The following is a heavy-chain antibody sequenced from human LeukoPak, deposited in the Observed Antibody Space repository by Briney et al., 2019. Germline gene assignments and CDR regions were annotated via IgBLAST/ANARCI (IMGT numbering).Heavy chain of an antibody. CDR3: VPPAAGLHRTISTEYFQQ. CDR1: GLTFSSYD. Sequence: GGSLRLSCAAAGLTFSSYDMYWVRQAPGKRLEWVSYISSSGTTIYYADSVKGRFTISRDNAKNSVYLQMNSLRAEDTAVYYCVPPAAGLHRTISTEYFQQWGQGTLVTVSS. J-gene: IGHJ1*01. V-gene: IGHV3-48*03. D-gene: IGHD6-13*01. CDR2: ISSSGTTI.